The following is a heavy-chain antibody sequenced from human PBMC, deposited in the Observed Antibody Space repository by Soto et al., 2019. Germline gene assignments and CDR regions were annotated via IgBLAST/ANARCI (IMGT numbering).Heavy chain of an antibody. CDR2: INKDGSGT. V-gene: IGHV3-74*01. J-gene: IGHJ4*02. D-gene: IGHD4-17*01. CDR1: GFIFNNYW. CDR3: ASGAYYGDIRGY. Sequence: DVQLAESGGGLVQPGGSLRLSCAASGFIFNNYWMHWVRQAPGKGLVWVSRINKDGSGTIYADSVRGRFTISRDNAENTLFLQMNSLRVEDTAVYYCASGAYYGDIRGYWGPGTLVTVSS.